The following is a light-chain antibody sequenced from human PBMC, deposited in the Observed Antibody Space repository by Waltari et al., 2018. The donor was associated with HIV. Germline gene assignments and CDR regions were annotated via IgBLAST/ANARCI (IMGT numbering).Light chain of an antibody. J-gene: IGLJ1*01. Sequence: QSVLTQPPSVSATPGQKVTISCSGSSSNIATNYVSWYQPFPGTGPKVLIYDNHKRSAGIPDRSSGAKSGTSATLDISGLQTGDEAHYYCGTWDTSLSAWIFGTGTKVTVL. CDR3: GTWDTSLSAWI. V-gene: IGLV1-51*01. CDR1: SSNIATNY. CDR2: DNH.